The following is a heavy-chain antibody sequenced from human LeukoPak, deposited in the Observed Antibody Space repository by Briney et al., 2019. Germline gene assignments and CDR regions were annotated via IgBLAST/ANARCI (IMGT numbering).Heavy chain of an antibody. CDR1: GGTFRTYV. CDR3: ARAGLQYSSPALDY. D-gene: IGHD6-6*01. CDR2: INPYSGGT. Sequence: AAVKVSYKASGGTFRTYVISGVGPAAGQGLAGMGWINPYSGGTNYAQKFQGRVTMTRDTSISTAYMELGRLRADDTAVYYCARAGLQYSSPALDYWGQGTLVTVSS. J-gene: IGHJ4*02. V-gene: IGHV1-2*02.